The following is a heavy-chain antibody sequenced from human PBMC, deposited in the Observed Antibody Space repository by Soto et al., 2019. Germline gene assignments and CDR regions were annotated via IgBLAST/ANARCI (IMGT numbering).Heavy chain of an antibody. Sequence: QVQLVESGGGVVQPGRSLRLSCAASGFTFSSYGMHWVRQAPGKGLEWVAVISYDGSNKYYADYVKGRFTISRDNSKNTLYLQMNGLRAEDTAVYYCAKTVEWLSPMDVWGQGTTVTVSS. CDR3: AKTVEWLSPMDV. J-gene: IGHJ6*02. D-gene: IGHD3-3*01. CDR2: ISYDGSNK. V-gene: IGHV3-30*18. CDR1: GFTFSSYG.